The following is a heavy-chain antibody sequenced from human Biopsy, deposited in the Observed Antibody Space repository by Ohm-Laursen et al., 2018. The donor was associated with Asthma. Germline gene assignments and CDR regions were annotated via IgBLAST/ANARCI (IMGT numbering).Heavy chain of an antibody. CDR3: ARDVMEWYLPAFDF. D-gene: IGHD3-3*01. V-gene: IGHV3-30-3*01. CDR1: GFTFRSYA. J-gene: IGHJ4*02. Sequence: SLRLSCTASGFTFRSYAMHWVRQAPGKGLEWVAVGGSYYDGGLKYYADSVNDRFTVSRDDSKNTLYLQMISLRPDDTAVYYCARDVMEWYLPAFDFWGQGTLVTVSS. CDR2: GGSYYDGGLK.